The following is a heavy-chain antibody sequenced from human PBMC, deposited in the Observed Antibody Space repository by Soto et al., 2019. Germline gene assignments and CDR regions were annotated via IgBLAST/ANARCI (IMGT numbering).Heavy chain of an antibody. J-gene: IGHJ3*02. CDR3: GTGQQVRVADI. V-gene: IGHV3-11*03. CDR1: EFTVSAYY. D-gene: IGHD6-13*01. CDR2: ISGDSSDR. Sequence: QVQLLESGGGLVRPGGSLRLSCAASEFTVSAYYMAWIRQAPGKGLEWISYISGDSSDRNYADSVKGRFSISRDNAKNELYLQMNSLTVEDTAVYFCGTGQQVRVADIWGQGTMVTVSS.